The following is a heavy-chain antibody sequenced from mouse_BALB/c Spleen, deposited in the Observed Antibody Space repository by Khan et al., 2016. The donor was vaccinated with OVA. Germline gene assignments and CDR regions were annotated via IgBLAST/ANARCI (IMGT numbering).Heavy chain of an antibody. CDR3: ARNFGSRFAY. D-gene: IGHD1-1*01. Sequence: QVQLQQSGAELVRPGSSVKISCKASGYTFSSSWMNWVKQRPGQGLEWIGQIFPGNDDTDYNGKFKGKATLTSDRSSRTAYMQLTSLTSEDSAVYFCARNFGSRFAYWGQGTLVTVSA. CDR2: IFPGNDDT. J-gene: IGHJ3*01. CDR1: GYTFSSSW. V-gene: IGHV1-80*01.